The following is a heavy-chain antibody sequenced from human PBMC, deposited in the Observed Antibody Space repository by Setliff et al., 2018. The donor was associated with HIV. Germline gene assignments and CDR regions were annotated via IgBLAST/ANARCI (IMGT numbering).Heavy chain of an antibody. CDR1: GYTFTSYG. D-gene: IGHD3-10*01. Sequence: ASVKVSCKASGYTFTSYGISWVRQAPGQGLEWMGWISAYNGNTNYAQKLQGRVTMTTDTSTSTAYMELRSLRSDDTAVYYCARTGGGYGSGPTGYYYGMDVWGQGTTVTVSS. CDR2: ISAYNGNT. J-gene: IGHJ6*02. CDR3: ARTGGGYGSGPTGYYYGMDV. V-gene: IGHV1-18*01.